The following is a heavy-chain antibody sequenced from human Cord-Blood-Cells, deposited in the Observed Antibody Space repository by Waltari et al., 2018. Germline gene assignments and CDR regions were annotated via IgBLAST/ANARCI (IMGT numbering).Heavy chain of an antibody. D-gene: IGHD6-6*01. J-gene: IGHJ4*02. CDR2: IYYSGST. CDR1: GGSISSSSYY. Sequence: QLQLQESGPGLVKPSETLSLTCTVSGGSISSSSYYWGWIRQPPGKGLEWIGSIYYSGSTYYNPSRKRLVTISVDTAKNQFSLNVSSVTAADTAVYYCARHVRDGRYSSSYYFDYWGQGTLVTVSS. V-gene: IGHV4-39*01. CDR3: ARHVRDGRYSSSYYFDY.